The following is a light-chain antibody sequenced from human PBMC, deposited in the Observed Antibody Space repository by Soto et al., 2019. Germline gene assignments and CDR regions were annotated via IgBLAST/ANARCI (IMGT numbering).Light chain of an antibody. CDR2: VAS. Sequence: EVVLTQSPATLFFSPGQRPTLSCRASQGVSSSLAWYQQKPGQAPRLLIYVASKRAAGSPARFTGSGSGTDFTLTISSLEREDFAVYYCQQSSGLPRTLAQGTKVEVK. V-gene: IGKV3-11*01. CDR3: QQSSGLPRT. CDR1: QGVSSS. J-gene: IGKJ1*01.